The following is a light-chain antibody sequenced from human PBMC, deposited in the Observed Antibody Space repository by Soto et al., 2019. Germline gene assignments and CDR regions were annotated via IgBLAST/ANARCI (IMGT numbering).Light chain of an antibody. CDR3: QQYHSDPIT. J-gene: IGKJ5*01. V-gene: IGKV4-1*01. CDR1: LSVLSSSDNKNY. CDR2: WAS. Sequence: DFVMTQSPGSPAVCLGERATITGKSSLSVLSSSDNKNYLAWFQQKPGQPPKLLIYWASARESGVPDRFSGSGSATDFTLTISSLQAEDVAVYYCQQYHSDPITFGKGTRLEIK.